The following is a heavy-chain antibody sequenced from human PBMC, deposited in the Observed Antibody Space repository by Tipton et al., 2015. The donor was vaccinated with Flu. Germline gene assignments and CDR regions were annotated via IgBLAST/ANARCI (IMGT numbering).Heavy chain of an antibody. D-gene: IGHD3-22*01. CDR3: AKWVRFYDSDGYYFLDY. Sequence: FSFSTYAMTWVRQAPGRGLEWISTIRGDGDSTYYADSVQGRFTISRDNSKNVVFLHMNNLRAEDTAVYYCAKWVRFYDSDGYYFLDYWGQGTLVTVSS. CDR2: IRGDGDST. J-gene: IGHJ4*02. CDR1: FSFSTYA. V-gene: IGHV3-23*01.